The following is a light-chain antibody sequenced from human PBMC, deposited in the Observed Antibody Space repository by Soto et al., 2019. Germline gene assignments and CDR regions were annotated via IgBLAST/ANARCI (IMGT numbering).Light chain of an antibody. CDR2: AAS. J-gene: IGKJ3*01. CDR1: QGISAF. V-gene: IGKV1-17*01. CDR3: LQHNTFPFT. Sequence: DIQMTQSPSSLSASVGDRVTITCRASQGISAFLAWFQQKPGQAPKRLIHAASSLESGVPSRFSGSGSGTEFFLTISSLQPKDSATYYCLQHNTFPFTFGPGTKVEIK.